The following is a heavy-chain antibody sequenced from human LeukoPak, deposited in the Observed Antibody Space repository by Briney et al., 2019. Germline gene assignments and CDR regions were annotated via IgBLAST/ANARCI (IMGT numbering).Heavy chain of an antibody. CDR2: ISYDGSNK. J-gene: IGHJ4*02. D-gene: IGHD6-13*01. Sequence: PGGSLRLSCAASGFTFSSYAMHWVRQAPGKGLEWVTVISYDGSNKYYADSVKGRFTISRDNSKNTLYLQMNSLRAEGTAVYYCARDPNLVAAAGYFDYWGQGTLVTVSS. V-gene: IGHV3-30-3*01. CDR1: GFTFSSYA. CDR3: ARDPNLVAAAGYFDY.